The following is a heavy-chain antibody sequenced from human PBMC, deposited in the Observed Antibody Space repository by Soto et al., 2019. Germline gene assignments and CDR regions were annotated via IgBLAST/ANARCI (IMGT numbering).Heavy chain of an antibody. CDR2: INHSGST. V-gene: IGHV4-34*01. Sequence: QVQLQQWGAGLLKPSETLSLTCAVYGGSFSGYYWSWIRQPPGKGLEWIGEINHSGSTNYNPSLKSRVTTSVDTSKNQFSLKLSSVTAADTAVYYCARVSSIAVAGGDWFDPWGQGTLVTVSS. CDR1: GGSFSGYY. CDR3: ARVSSIAVAGGDWFDP. J-gene: IGHJ5*02. D-gene: IGHD6-19*01.